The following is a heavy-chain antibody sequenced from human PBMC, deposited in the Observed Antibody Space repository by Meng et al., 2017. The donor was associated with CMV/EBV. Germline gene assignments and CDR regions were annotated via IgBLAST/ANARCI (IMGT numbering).Heavy chain of an antibody. CDR1: GFTFDDYG. J-gene: IGHJ6*02. V-gene: IGHV3-20*04. CDR3: ARDAPGSGSYYIPALSRNYGMDV. CDR2: INWNGGST. Sequence: GESLKISCAASGFTFDDYGMSWVRQAPGKGLEWVSGINWNGGSTGYADSVKGRFTISRDNAKNSLYLQMNSLRAEDTAVYYCARDAPGSGSYYIPALSRNYGMDVWGQGTTVTVSS. D-gene: IGHD3-10*01.